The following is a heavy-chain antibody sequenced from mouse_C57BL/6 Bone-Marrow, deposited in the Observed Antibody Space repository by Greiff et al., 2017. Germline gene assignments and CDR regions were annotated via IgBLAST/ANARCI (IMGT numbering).Heavy chain of an antibody. J-gene: IGHJ4*01. Sequence: VQLQQPGAELVKPGASVKMSCKASGYTFTSYWITWVKQRPGQGLEWIGDIYPGSGSTNYNEKFKSKATLTVDTSSSTAYMQLSSLTSEDSAVYYCARFSYGNYGNYYAMDYWGQGTSVTVSS. CDR2: IYPGSGST. CDR1: GYTFTSYW. CDR3: ARFSYGNYGNYYAMDY. D-gene: IGHD2-1*01. V-gene: IGHV1-55*01.